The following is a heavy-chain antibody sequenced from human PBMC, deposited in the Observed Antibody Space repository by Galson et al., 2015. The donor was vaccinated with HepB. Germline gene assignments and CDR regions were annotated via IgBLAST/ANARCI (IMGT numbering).Heavy chain of an antibody. Sequence: SVKVSCKASGYTLTTYYLHWVRQAPGQGLEWMGRFNPRGDYTTYAQKFQGRVTITRDTSTNTEYMELSSLSSEDTAVYYCAREDTSMDVWGQGTLVTVSS. D-gene: IGHD5-18*01. V-gene: IGHV1-46*01. CDR2: FNPRGDYT. CDR1: GYTLTTYY. CDR3: AREDTSMDV. J-gene: IGHJ4*02.